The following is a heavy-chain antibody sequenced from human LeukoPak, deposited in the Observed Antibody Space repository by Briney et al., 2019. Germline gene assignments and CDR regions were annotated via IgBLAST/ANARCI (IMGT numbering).Heavy chain of an antibody. CDR2: INPNSGGT. CDR3: ARGAKGFDY. Sequence: ASVKVSCKAAGYTFTGLHLHWVRQAPGQGLEWMGWINPNSGGTDFAQKFQGRVTMTRDTSISTAYMELSRLTSDDTAVYFCARGAKGFDYWGQGTLVTVSS. CDR1: GYTFTGLH. V-gene: IGHV1-2*02. J-gene: IGHJ4*02.